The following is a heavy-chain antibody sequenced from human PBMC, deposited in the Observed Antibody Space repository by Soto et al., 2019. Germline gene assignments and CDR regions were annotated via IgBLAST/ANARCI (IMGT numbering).Heavy chain of an antibody. V-gene: IGHV3-23*01. CDR1: VFTLSSYA. D-gene: IGHD2-8*02. J-gene: IGHJ5*02. Sequence: GSPRLPCPAPVFTLSSYALSWVRQAPGKGLEWGSAISRSGGSTNYADSVKGRFTISRDNSKNTLYMQMNSLRAEDTAVYYFAKDSGGKFDPWGQGTMVTVSS. CDR2: ISRSGGST. CDR3: AKDSGGKFDP.